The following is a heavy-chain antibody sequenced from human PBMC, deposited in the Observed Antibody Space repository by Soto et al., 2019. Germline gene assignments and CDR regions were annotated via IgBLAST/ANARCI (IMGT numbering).Heavy chain of an antibody. Sequence: SVKVSCKASGGTFSSYAISWVRQAPGQGLEWMGGIIPIFGTANYAQKFQGRVTITADESTSTAYMELSSLRSEDTAVYYCARSVDPTIFGVVPGSRVYYGMDVWGQGTTVTVSS. CDR3: ARSVDPTIFGVVPGSRVYYGMDV. D-gene: IGHD3-3*01. J-gene: IGHJ6*02. CDR1: GGTFSSYA. CDR2: IIPIFGTA. V-gene: IGHV1-69*13.